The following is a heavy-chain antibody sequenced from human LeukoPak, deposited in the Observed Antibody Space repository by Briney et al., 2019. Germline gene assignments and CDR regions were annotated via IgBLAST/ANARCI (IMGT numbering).Heavy chain of an antibody. Sequence: GGSLRLSCAASGFTFSSYAMSWVRQAPGKGLEWVSAISGSGGSTYYADSVKGRFTISRDNSKNSLYLQMNSLGADDTAVYYCARAGFTFSDYFGSFFDYWGQGTLVTVSS. D-gene: IGHD3-10*01. J-gene: IGHJ4*02. CDR2: ISGSGGST. V-gene: IGHV3-23*01. CDR3: ARAGFTFSDYFGSFFDY. CDR1: GFTFSSYA.